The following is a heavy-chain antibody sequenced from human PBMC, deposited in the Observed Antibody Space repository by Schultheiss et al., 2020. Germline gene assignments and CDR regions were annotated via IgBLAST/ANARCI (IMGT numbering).Heavy chain of an antibody. CDR2: ISDRGDTT. CDR3: ARVEAVAGRDWYFDL. D-gene: IGHD6-19*01. Sequence: GGSLRLSCAASGFTFSSYAMSWVRQAPGKGLEWVSSISDRGDTTYYADSVKGRFTISRDNAKNSLYLQMNSLRAEDTAVYYCARVEAVAGRDWYFDLWGSGTLVTVSS. J-gene: IGHJ2*01. V-gene: IGHV3-23*01. CDR1: GFTFSSYA.